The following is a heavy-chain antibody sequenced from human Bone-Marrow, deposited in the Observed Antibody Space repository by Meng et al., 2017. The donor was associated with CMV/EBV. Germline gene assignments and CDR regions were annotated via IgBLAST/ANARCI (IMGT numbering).Heavy chain of an antibody. Sequence: GESLKISCAASGFTFSSYDMHWVRQATGKGLEWVSAIGTAGDTYYPGSVKGRFTISRENAKNSLYLQMNSLRAGDTAVYYCARTTGTGAFDIWGQGTMVAASS. V-gene: IGHV3-13*01. J-gene: IGHJ3*02. CDR1: GFTFSSYD. D-gene: IGHD1-1*01. CDR2: IGTAGDT. CDR3: ARTTGTGAFDI.